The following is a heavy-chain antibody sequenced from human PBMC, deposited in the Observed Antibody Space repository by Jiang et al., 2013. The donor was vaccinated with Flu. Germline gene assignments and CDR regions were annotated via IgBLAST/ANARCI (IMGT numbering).Heavy chain of an antibody. CDR1: GDSVSSNSAA. Sequence: QTLSLTCAISGDSVSSNSAAWNWIRQSPSRGLEWLGRTYYRSKWYNDYAVSVKSRITINPDTPKNQFSLQLNSVTPEDTAVYYCARDKVVPAAMAGLEFDPWGQGTLVTVSS. J-gene: IGHJ5*02. CDR3: ARDKVVPAAMAGLEFDP. CDR2: TYYRSKWYN. V-gene: IGHV6-1*01. D-gene: IGHD2-2*01.